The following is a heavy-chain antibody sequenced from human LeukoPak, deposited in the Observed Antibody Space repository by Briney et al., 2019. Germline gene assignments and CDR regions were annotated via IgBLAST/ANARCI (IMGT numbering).Heavy chain of an antibody. CDR1: GGSISSGGYS. J-gene: IGHJ6*02. CDR3: ARGPYGSGSYPGMDV. D-gene: IGHD3-10*01. CDR2: IYHSGST. Sequence: SETLSLTCAVSGGSISSGGYSWRWIRQPPGKGLEWIGYIYHSGSTYYNPSLKSRVTISVDRSKNQFSLKLSSVTAADTAVYYCARGPYGSGSYPGMDVWGQGTTVTVSS. V-gene: IGHV4-30-2*01.